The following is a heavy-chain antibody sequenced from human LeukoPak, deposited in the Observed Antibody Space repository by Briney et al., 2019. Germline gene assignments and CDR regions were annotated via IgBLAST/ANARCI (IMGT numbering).Heavy chain of an antibody. J-gene: IGHJ3*02. CDR3: AKDTGWLLLQHRAFDI. CDR2: ISWNSGSI. CDR1: GFTFDDYA. Sequence: PGGSLRLSCAASGFTFDDYAMHWFRQAPGKGLEWVSGISWNSGSIGYADSVKGRFTISRDNAKNSLYLQMNSLRAEDTALCYCAKDTGWLLLQHRAFDIWGQGTMVTVSS. V-gene: IGHV3-9*01. D-gene: IGHD3-22*01.